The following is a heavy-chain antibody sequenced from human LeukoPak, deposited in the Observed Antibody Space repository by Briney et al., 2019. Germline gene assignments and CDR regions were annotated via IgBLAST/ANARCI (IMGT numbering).Heavy chain of an antibody. Sequence: SVKVSCKASGGTFSSYAISWVRQAPGQGLEWMGGIIPIFGTANYAQKFQGRVTITTDESTSTAYMELSSLRSEDTAVYYCARCPTIGAAGTKGYYYYYYYMDVWGKGTTVTVSS. D-gene: IGHD6-13*01. J-gene: IGHJ6*03. V-gene: IGHV1-69*05. CDR1: GGTFSSYA. CDR3: ARCPTIGAAGTKGYYYYYYYMDV. CDR2: IIPIFGTA.